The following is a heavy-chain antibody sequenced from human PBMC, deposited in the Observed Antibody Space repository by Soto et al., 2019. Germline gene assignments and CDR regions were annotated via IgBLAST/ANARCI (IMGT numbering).Heavy chain of an antibody. CDR3: ATSIAADGTGWFDP. CDR2: IYYSGST. CDR1: GGSIGSGGYY. D-gene: IGHD6-13*01. V-gene: IGHV4-31*03. Sequence: SETLSLTCTVSGGSIGSGGYYWSWIRHHPGKGLEWIGYIYYSGSTYYNPSLKSRVTISVDTSKNQFSLKLSSVTAADTAVYVCATSIAADGTGWFDPWGQGTLVTVSS. J-gene: IGHJ5*02.